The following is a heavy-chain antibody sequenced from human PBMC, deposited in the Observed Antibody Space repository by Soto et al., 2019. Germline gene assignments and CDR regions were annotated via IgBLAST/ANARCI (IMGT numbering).Heavy chain of an antibody. CDR1: GGTFSSYA. J-gene: IGHJ4*02. V-gene: IGHV1-69*13. Sequence: GASVKVSCKASGGTFSSYAISWVRQAPGQGLEWMGGIIPIFGTANYAQKFQGRVTITADESTSTAYMELSSLRSEDTAVYYCARSPEAGYYYDSSGYFHYWGQGTLVTVSS. CDR3: ARSPEAGYYYDSSGYFHY. CDR2: IIPIFGTA. D-gene: IGHD3-22*01.